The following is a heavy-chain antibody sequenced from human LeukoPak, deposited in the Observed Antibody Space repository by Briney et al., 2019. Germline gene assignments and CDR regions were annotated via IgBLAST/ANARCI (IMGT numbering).Heavy chain of an antibody. CDR3: ARVAEYNWNYGPGYMDV. D-gene: IGHD1-7*01. CDR2: IYAGGST. V-gene: IGHV3-53*01. CDR1: GFSVSNNY. J-gene: IGHJ6*03. Sequence: GGSLRLSCAASGFSVSNNYMSWVRQAPGKGLEWVSVIYAGGSTYYADSVKGRFSISRDNSKNTLYLQMNSLRAEDTAVYYCARVAEYNWNYGPGYMDVWGKGTTVTVSS.